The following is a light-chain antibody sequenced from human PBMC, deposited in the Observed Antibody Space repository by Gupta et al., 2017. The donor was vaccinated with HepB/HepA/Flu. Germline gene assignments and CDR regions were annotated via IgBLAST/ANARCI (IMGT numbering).Light chain of an antibody. J-gene: IGLJ2*01. CDR1: ALPKQY. V-gene: IGLV3-25*03. CDR3: QSADSSGTYVV. CDR2: KDS. Sequence: SYALTQPPSVSVSPGQTARITCSGDALPKQYAYWYQQKPGQAPVLVIYKDSERPSGIPERFSGSSSGTTVTLTISGVQAEDEADYYCQSADSSGTYVVFGGGNKLTVL.